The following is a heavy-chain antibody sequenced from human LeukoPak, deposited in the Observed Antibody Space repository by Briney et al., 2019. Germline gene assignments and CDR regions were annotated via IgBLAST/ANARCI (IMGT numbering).Heavy chain of an antibody. V-gene: IGHV1-18*01. CDR2: ISAKNGNT. J-gene: IGHJ4*02. CDR3: ARGMGGSTFADFDS. Sequence: ASVTVSCRASGYTFTNNGISWVRQAPGQGLEWLGWISAKNGNTNYEQKFQGRVTMASDTSTTTAYMELRSLTSADTAVYYCARGMGGSTFADFDSWGQGTLVTVSS. CDR1: GYTFTNNG. D-gene: IGHD1-26*01.